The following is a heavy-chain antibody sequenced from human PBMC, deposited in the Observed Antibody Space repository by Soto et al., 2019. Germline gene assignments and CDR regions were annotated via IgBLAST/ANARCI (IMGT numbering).Heavy chain of an antibody. V-gene: IGHV4-39*01. CDR3: ARWRAYYDFWSGMGFDY. D-gene: IGHD3-3*01. CDR1: GGSISSSSYY. Sequence: SETLSLTCTVSGGSISSSSYYWGWIRQPPGKGLEWIGSIYYSGSTYYNPSLKSRVTISVDTSKNQFSLKLSSVTAADTAVYYCARWRAYYDFWSGMGFDYWGQGTLVTVSS. J-gene: IGHJ4*02. CDR2: IYYSGST.